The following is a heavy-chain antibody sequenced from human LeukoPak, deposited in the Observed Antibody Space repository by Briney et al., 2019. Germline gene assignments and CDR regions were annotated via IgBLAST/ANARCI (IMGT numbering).Heavy chain of an antibody. CDR2: ISGSGDAI. CDR3: ARTYGSGSLDY. V-gene: IGHV3-48*01. D-gene: IGHD2-15*01. CDR1: GFTFNNHN. Sequence: AGGSLRFSCVASGFTFNNHNMDRVRQAPGKGLEWISYISGSGDAIFYADSVQGRFTISRDNAKNSVYLQMNSLRAEDTAVYYCARTYGSGSLDYGGQGTLVTVSS. J-gene: IGHJ4*02.